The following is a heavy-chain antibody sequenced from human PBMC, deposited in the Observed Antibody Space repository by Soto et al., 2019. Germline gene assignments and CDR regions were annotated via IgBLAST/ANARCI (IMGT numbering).Heavy chain of an antibody. CDR2: IWYDGSNK. Sequence: GGSLRLSCAASGFTFSSYGMHWVRQAPGKGLEWVAVIWYDGSNKYYADSVKGRFTISRDNSKNTLYLQMNSLRAEDTAVYYCARDRGLAAAGTRYYYYYGMDVWGQGTTV. V-gene: IGHV3-33*01. J-gene: IGHJ6*02. D-gene: IGHD6-13*01. CDR3: ARDRGLAAAGTRYYYYYGMDV. CDR1: GFTFSSYG.